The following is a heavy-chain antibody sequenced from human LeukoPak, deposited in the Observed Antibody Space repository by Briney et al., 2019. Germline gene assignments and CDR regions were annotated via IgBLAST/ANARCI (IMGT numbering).Heavy chain of an antibody. J-gene: IGHJ4*02. CDR3: ARGTYSGFDSSFDY. Sequence: PGGSLRLSCTASGFTISSYNMNWVRQAPGKGLEWVSSFSGYSGASTYYADSVRGRLTISRDNAKNSLYLQINSLRAEDTAIYYCARGTYSGFDSSFDYWGQGTLVTVSS. CDR2: FSGYSGAST. V-gene: IGHV3-21*01. D-gene: IGHD5-12*01. CDR1: GFTISSYN.